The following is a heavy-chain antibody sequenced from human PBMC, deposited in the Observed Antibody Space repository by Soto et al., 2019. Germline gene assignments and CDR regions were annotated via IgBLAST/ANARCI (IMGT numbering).Heavy chain of an antibody. CDR1: GGSFSGYY. D-gene: IGHD1-7*01. CDR2: INLSGST. J-gene: IGHJ5*02. Sequence: SETLSRTCAVYGGSFSGYYWSWIRQPPGKGLEWIGEINLSGSTNYNPSLKSRVTISVDTSKHQFSLKLSSVTAADTAVYYCARRGAWYTWNYWFDPWGQGTLVTVSS. V-gene: IGHV4-34*01. CDR3: ARRGAWYTWNYWFDP.